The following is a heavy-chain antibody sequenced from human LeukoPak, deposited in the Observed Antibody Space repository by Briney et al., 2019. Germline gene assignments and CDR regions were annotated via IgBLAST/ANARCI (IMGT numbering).Heavy chain of an antibody. J-gene: IGHJ4*02. D-gene: IGHD3-9*01. Sequence: SETLSLTCTVPGVSIISTTLYWGCVRQSPGKGLEWIATIYYSGTTYYNPSLKSRVTISVDTSKNQFSLKLTSVTAADTAIYYCAGAPAGGSDWLSPFDYWAQGTLVTVSS. V-gene: IGHV4-39*01. CDR3: AGAPAGGSDWLSPFDY. CDR1: GVSIISTTLY. CDR2: IYYSGTT.